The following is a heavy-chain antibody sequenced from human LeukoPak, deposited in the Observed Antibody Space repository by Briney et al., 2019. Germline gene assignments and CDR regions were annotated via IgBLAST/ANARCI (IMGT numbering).Heavy chain of an antibody. V-gene: IGHV1-2*02. D-gene: IGHD2-21*02. Sequence: GASVKVSCKASGYTFTAYYIHWLRQAPGQGLEXMGWVNPNTGATMYAQKFQGRVTMTRDTSISTAYIDVSRLLSDDTAVYYCARADELGDHHIDSWGQGTLVTVSS. J-gene: IGHJ4*02. CDR3: ARADELGDHHIDS. CDR2: VNPNTGAT. CDR1: GYTFTAYY.